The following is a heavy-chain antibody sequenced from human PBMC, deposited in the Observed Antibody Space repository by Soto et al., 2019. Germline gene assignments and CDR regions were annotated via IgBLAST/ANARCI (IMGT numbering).Heavy chain of an antibody. D-gene: IGHD2-15*01. CDR2: IIPIFGTA. J-gene: IGHJ4*02. CDR3: ARDSYCSGGSCYSSFDY. Sequence: SVKVSCKASGGTFSSYAISWVRQAPGQGLEWMGGIIPIFGTANYAQKFQGRVTITADEPTSTAYMELSSLRSEDTAVYYCARDSYCSGGSCYSSFDYWGQGTLVTVSS. V-gene: IGHV1-69*13. CDR1: GGTFSSYA.